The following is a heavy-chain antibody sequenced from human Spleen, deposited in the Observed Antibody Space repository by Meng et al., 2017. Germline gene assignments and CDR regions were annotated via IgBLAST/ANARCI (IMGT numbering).Heavy chain of an antibody. J-gene: IGHJ4*02. CDR2: INHSGST. CDR1: GGSISSYY. D-gene: IGHD6-13*01. Sequence: SETLSLTCTVSGGSISSYYWSWIRQPPGKGLEWIGEINHSGSTNYNPSLESRATISVDTSQNNLSLKLSSVTAADTAVYYCARSSPYSSSWYDYWGQGTLVTVSS. CDR3: ARSSPYSSSWYDY. V-gene: IGHV4-59*12.